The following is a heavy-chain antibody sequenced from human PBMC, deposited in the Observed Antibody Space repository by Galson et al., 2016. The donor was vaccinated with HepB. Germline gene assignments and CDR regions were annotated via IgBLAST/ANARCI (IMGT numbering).Heavy chain of an antibody. CDR2: TNGDGRIT. Sequence: SLRLSCAASGGNFITTWMHWVRQSPGRGLVWVSRTNGDGRITNYADSVRGRFTISRDNAKNTVSLQMNSLRAEDTAIYYCVRDFLWGEGADAFDIWGQGTRVTVSS. CDR1: GGNFITTW. CDR3: VRDFLWGEGADAFDI. D-gene: IGHD3-16*01. V-gene: IGHV3-74*01. J-gene: IGHJ3*02.